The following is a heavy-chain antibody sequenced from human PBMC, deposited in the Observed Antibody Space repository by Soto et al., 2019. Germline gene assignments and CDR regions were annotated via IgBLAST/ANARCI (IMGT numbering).Heavy chain of an antibody. CDR2: INSDGSST. CDR1: GFTFSSYW. V-gene: IGHV3-74*01. D-gene: IGHD2-2*01. CDR3: ARTYLGYCSSTSCYASGPIDY. J-gene: IGHJ4*02. Sequence: EVQLVESGGGLVQPGGSRRLSCAASGFTFSSYWMHWVRQAPGKGLVWVSRINSDGSSTSYADSVKGRFTISRDNAKNTLYLQMNSLRAEDTAVYYCARTYLGYCSSTSCYASGPIDYWGQGTLVTVSS.